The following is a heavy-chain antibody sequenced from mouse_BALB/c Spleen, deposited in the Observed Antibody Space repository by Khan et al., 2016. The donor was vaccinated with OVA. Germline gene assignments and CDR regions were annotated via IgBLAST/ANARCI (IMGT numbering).Heavy chain of an antibody. V-gene: IGHV3-8*02. D-gene: IGHD2-14*01. CDR3: ARSTYRYAFAY. CDR2: MIYSGDT. Sequence: EVQLQESGPSLVKPSQTLSLTCSVTGDSIPSGYWTWIRKFPGNKLEYMGYMIYSGDTYYNPSLKSRISIPRHTSKNQYYLQLNSVTTEDTATYYCARSTYRYAFAYWGQGTLVTVSA. CDR1: GDSIPSGY. J-gene: IGHJ3*01.